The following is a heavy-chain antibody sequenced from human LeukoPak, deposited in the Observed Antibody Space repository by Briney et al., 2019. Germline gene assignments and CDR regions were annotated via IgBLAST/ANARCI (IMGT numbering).Heavy chain of an antibody. Sequence: ASVKVSCKASGGTFSSYAISWVRQAPGQGLEWMGRIIPILGIANYAQKFQGRVTITADKSTSTAYMELSSLRSEDTAVYYCARGDSSAFQVDYWGQGTLVTVSS. D-gene: IGHD3-22*01. CDR3: ARGDSSAFQVDY. V-gene: IGHV1-69*04. J-gene: IGHJ4*02. CDR1: GGTFSSYA. CDR2: IIPILGIA.